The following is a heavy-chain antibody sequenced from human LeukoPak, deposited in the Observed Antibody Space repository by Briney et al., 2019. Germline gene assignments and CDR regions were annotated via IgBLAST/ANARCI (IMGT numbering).Heavy chain of an antibody. CDR3: ARLTDDF. V-gene: IGHV4-39*01. CDR2: IYDNGNT. Sequence: PSETLSLTCTVSGGSISSSSYYWGWIRQPPGKGLEWIGSIYDNGNTFYNPSLKSRVTISVDTPKNQFSLKLSSVTAADTAVYYCARLTDDFWGQGTLVTVSS. CDR1: GGSISSSSYY. J-gene: IGHJ4*02.